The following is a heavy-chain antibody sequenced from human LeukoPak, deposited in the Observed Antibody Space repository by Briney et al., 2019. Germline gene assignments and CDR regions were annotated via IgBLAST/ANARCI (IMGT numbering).Heavy chain of an antibody. V-gene: IGHV3-7*01. J-gene: IGHJ1*01. CDR2: IKQDGSEK. CDR1: GFTFSSYW. Sequence: GGSLRLSCAASGFTFSSYWMSWVRQAPGKGLEWVANIKQDGSEKYYVDSVKGRFTISRDNAKNSLYLQMNSLRAEDTAVYYCVRRGLIETGYLERWGQGTLVIVSS. CDR3: VRRGLIETGYLER. D-gene: IGHD3-10*01.